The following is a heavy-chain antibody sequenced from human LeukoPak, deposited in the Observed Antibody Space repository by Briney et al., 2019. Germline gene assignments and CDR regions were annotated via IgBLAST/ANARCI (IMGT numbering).Heavy chain of an antibody. D-gene: IGHD6-19*01. CDR2: IYYSGST. J-gene: IGHJ5*02. CDR3: AREKLDSSGWYSWFDP. Sequence: PSQTLSLTCTVSGGSISSGGYYWSWIRQHPGKGLEWIGYIYYSGSTYYNPSLKSRVTISVDTSKNQFSLKLSSVTAADTAVYYCAREKLDSSGWYSWFDPWGQGTLVTVSS. CDR1: GGSISSGGYY. V-gene: IGHV4-31*03.